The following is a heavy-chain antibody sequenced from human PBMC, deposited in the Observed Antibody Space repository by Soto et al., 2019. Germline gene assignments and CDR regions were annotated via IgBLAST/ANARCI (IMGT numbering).Heavy chain of an antibody. V-gene: IGHV1-46*03. J-gene: IGHJ4*02. CDR1: GYTFTSYY. CDR3: ARVPTVTQQYFFDF. CDR2: IKPSGGST. D-gene: IGHD4-17*01. Sequence: QVQLVQSGAEVKKPGASVKVSCKASGYTFTSYYMHGVRQAPGQGLEWEGIIKPSGGSTTHAQKFPGRVTMTRDTSTSTVYIELSSLRSEDTAVYYCARVPTVTQQYFFDFWGQGTLVTVSS.